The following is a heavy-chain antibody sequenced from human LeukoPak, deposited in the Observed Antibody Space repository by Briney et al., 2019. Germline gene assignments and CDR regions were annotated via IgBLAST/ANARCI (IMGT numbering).Heavy chain of an antibody. CDR1: GGTFSSYA. CDR3: ARGTTGTEDAFDI. CDR2: IIPIFGTA. V-gene: IGHV1-69*13. Sequence: ASVNVSCKASGGTFSSYAISWVRQAPGQGLEWMGGIIPIFGTANYAQKFQGRVTITADESTSTAYMELSSLRSEDTAVYYCARGTTGTEDAFDIWGQGTMVTVSS. J-gene: IGHJ3*02. D-gene: IGHD1-1*01.